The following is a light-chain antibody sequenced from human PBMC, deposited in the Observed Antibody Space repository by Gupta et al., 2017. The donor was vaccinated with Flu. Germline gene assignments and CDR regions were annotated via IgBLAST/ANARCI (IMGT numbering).Light chain of an antibody. V-gene: IGLV1-36*01. CDR3: AAWDDSLNGPV. CDR2: YDD. Sequence: QSVLTQPPSVSEAPRQRVPISCSGSSSNIGNNAVNWYQQLPGKAPKLLIYYDDLLPSGVSDRFSGSKSGTSASLAISGLQSEDEADYYCAAWDDSLNGPVFGGGTKLTVL. CDR1: SSNIGNNA. J-gene: IGLJ3*02.